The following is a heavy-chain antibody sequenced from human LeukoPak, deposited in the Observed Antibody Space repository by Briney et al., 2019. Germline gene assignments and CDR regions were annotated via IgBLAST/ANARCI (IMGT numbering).Heavy chain of an antibody. V-gene: IGHV3-21*01. CDR3: ARALSPYDNSGSWY. CDR2: ISTSSSYI. CDR1: GFTLSRYS. J-gene: IGHJ4*02. D-gene: IGHD3-22*01. Sequence: GGSLRLSCAASGFTLSRYSMNWVRQAPGKGLEWVSSISTSSSYIYYADSVKGRFTISRDNAKNSLYLQINRLRAEDTAVYYCARALSPYDNSGSWYWGQGTMVTVSS.